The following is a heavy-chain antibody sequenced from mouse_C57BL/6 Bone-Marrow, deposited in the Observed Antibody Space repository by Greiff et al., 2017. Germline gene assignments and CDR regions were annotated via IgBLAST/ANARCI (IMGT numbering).Heavy chain of an antibody. V-gene: IGHV5-17*01. CDR1: GFTFSDYG. Sequence: EVNLVESGGGLVKPGGSLKLSCAASGFTFSDYGLHWVRQAPEKGLEWVAYISSGSSTIYYAATVKGRFTISSDNAKNTLFLQMTSLRSEDTAMYYCARETAQAFAYWGQGTLVTVSA. D-gene: IGHD3-2*02. CDR3: ARETAQAFAY. CDR2: ISSGSSTI. J-gene: IGHJ3*01.